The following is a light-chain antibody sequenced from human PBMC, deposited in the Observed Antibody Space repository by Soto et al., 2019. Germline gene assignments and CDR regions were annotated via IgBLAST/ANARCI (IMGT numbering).Light chain of an antibody. CDR1: SEDVGGYNY. V-gene: IGLV2-14*01. CDR2: EVT. Sequence: QSALTQPASVSGSPGQSITISCSGTSEDVGGYNYVSWYQHHPGKAPKLMIYEVTNRPSGLSNRFSGSKSGSTASLTISGLQAEDEADFYCSSYTSSNTLVFGTGTKVTVL. CDR3: SSYTSSNTLV. J-gene: IGLJ1*01.